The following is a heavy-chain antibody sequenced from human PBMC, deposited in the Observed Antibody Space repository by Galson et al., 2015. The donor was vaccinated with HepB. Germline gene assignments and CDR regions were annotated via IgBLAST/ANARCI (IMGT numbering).Heavy chain of an antibody. CDR3: ARVTMVQGVICLGCYYYYYMDV. CDR1: GGSFSGYY. J-gene: IGHJ6*03. Sequence: LSLTCAVYGGSFSGYYWSWIRQPPGKGLEWIGEINHSGSTNYNPSLKSRVTISVDTSKNQFSLKLSSVTAADTAVYYCARVTMVQGVICLGCYYYYYMDVWGKGTTVTVSS. D-gene: IGHD3-10*01. V-gene: IGHV4-34*01. CDR2: INHSGST.